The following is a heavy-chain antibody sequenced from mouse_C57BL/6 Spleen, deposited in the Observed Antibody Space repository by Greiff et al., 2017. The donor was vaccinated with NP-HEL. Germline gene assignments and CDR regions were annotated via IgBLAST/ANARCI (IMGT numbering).Heavy chain of an antibody. CDR2: ISYDGSN. D-gene: IGHD2-4*01. V-gene: IGHV3-6*01. Sequence: EVKLLESGPGLVKPSQSLSLTCSVTGYSITSGYYWNWIRQFPGNKLEWMGYISYDGSNNYNPSLKNRISITRDTSKNQFFLKLNSVTTEDTATYYCARRRDYLYAMDYWGQGTSVTVSS. CDR3: ARRRDYLYAMDY. J-gene: IGHJ4*01. CDR1: GYSITSGYY.